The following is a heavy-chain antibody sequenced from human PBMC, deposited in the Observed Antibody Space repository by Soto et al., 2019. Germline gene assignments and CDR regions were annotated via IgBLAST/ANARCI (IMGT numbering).Heavy chain of an antibody. V-gene: IGHV4-39*01. J-gene: IGHJ5*02. CDR3: ARRGPNNSYGYDHRLDP. Sequence: QLQLQESGPGLMKPSETLSLTCSVSGGSISSNSYFWDWIRQSPGKGLEWIGSVQFRGSTYYNPSLKSRVTISVGTSKNQFSLKLTSVTAADRAVYYCARRGPNNSYGYDHRLDPWGQGTLVTVSS. D-gene: IGHD5-18*01. CDR2: VQFRGST. CDR1: GGSISSNSYF.